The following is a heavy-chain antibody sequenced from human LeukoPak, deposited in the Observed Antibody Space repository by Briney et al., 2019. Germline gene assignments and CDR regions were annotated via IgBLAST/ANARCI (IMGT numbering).Heavy chain of an antibody. Sequence: GGSLRLSCAASGFTFSSYAMTWVRQAPGKGLEWVSAISGSGGSTYYADSVKGRFTISRDNSKNTLYLQMNSLRAEETAVYYCATLSGGYCNSSSCYAAYWGQGTLVTVSS. D-gene: IGHD2-2*01. V-gene: IGHV3-23*01. CDR3: ATLSGGYCNSSSCYAAY. CDR1: GFTFSSYA. CDR2: ISGSGGST. J-gene: IGHJ4*02.